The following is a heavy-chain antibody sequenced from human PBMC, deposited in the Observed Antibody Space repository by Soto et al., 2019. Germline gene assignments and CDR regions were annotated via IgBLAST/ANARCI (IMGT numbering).Heavy chain of an antibody. CDR2: IYYSGST. D-gene: IGHD3-3*01. CDR3: ARGPYDSPYIYYYYYGMDV. V-gene: IGHV4-59*01. CDR1: CGSISSCY. J-gene: IGHJ6*02. Sequence: TXETLSLPGTVGCGSISSCYWSWIRQPPGKGLEWIGYIYYSGSTNYNPSLKSRVTISVDTPKNQFSLKLISVTAEDTAVYYCARGPYDSPYIYYYYYGMDVWGQGTTVTVSS.